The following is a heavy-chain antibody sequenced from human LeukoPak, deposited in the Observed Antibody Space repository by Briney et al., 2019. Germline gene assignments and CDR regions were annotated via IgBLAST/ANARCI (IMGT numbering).Heavy chain of an antibody. D-gene: IGHD5-18*01. V-gene: IGHV4-34*01. J-gene: IGHJ5*02. Sequence: SETLSLTRGVYGGSFSDYYWSWIRQPPGKGLEWMGEINHSGSTNYNPSLKSRVTITVDASKNQSSLKVNPVTAADTAVYYCARRGYTYGWGWFDPWGQGTLVTVSS. CDR3: ARRGYTYGWGWFDP. CDR2: INHSGST. CDR1: GGSFSDYY.